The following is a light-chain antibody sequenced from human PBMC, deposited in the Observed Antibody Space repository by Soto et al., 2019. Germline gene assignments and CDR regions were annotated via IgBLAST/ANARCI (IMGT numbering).Light chain of an antibody. CDR1: SGINVGTYR. Sequence: QPVLTQPSSLSASPGASASLTCTLRSGINVGTYRIYWYQQKPGSPPQYLLRYKSDSDKQQGSGVPSRFSGSKDASANAGILLISALQSEDEADYYCMIWHSSADVFGPGTKGPVL. CDR2: YKSDSDK. J-gene: IGLJ1*01. V-gene: IGLV5-45*03. CDR3: MIWHSSADV.